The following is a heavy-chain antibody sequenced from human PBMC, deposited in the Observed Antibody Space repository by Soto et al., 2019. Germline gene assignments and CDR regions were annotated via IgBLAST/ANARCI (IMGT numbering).Heavy chain of an antibody. CDR2: ISGYNGNT. CDR3: ARAEAYSTSWYAMGV. Sequence: QAPLVQPGAEVKKPGASVKVSCKASGYIFSTYGITWVRQAPGQGLEWMGRISGYNGNTDDGQKLQGRVSMTIDTSTSTAYMDLRSLRSDDTAVYYCARAEAYSTSWYAMGVWGQGTTVIVS. D-gene: IGHD2-2*01. J-gene: IGHJ6*02. CDR1: GYIFSTYG. V-gene: IGHV1-18*01.